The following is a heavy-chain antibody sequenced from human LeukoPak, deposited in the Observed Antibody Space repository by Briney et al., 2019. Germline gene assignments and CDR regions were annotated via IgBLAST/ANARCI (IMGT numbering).Heavy chain of an antibody. D-gene: IGHD6-13*01. CDR3: AKEGSSSWYYFDY. CDR2: ISGSGGST. J-gene: IGHJ4*02. CDR1: GFTFSSYA. Sequence: PGGSLRLSCAASGFTFSSYAMSWVRQAPGKGLEWVSAISGSGGSTYYADSVKGWFTISRDNSKNTLYLQMNNLRAEDTAVYYCAKEGSSSWYYFDYWGQGTLVTSSS. V-gene: IGHV3-23*01.